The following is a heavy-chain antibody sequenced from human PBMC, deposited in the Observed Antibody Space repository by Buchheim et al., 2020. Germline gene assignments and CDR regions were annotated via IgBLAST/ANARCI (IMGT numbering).Heavy chain of an antibody. CDR3: ARMGGEGGIGDY. CDR1: GGSISSYY. Sequence: QVQLQESGPGLVKPSETLSLTCTVSGGSISSYYWSWIRQPPGKGLEWIGYIYYSGSTNYNPSLKSRVTISVDTSKNQFSLKLSSVTAADTAVYYCARMGGEGGIGDYWGQGTL. CDR2: IYYSGST. J-gene: IGHJ4*02. D-gene: IGHD1-26*01. V-gene: IGHV4-59*01.